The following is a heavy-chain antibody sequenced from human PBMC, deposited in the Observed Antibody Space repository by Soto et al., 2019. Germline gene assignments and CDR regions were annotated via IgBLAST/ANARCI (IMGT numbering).Heavy chain of an antibody. CDR2: INPSGGGK. CDR1: GYTFTSYY. CDR3: ARVGGYGYGGVDY. D-gene: IGHD5-18*01. Sequence: QVQLVQSGAEVKKPGASVKVSCKASGYTFTSYYMHWVRQAPGQGLEWMGIINPSGGGKTYAQKYQDRVTMTTGTSTSTVYLELSSMRSEDTAVYYCARVGGYGYGGVDYWGQGTLVTVSS. V-gene: IGHV1-46*01. J-gene: IGHJ4*02.